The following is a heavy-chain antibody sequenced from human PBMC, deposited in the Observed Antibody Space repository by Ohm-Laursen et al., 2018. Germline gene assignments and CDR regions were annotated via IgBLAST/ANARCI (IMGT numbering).Heavy chain of an antibody. CDR1: GYTFTSYD. Sequence: ASVKVSCKASGYTFTSYDITWMRRATGQGPEWMGWMNPNSGNTGNAQKFQGRVTMTRNTSISTAYMELSSLRSEDTAVYYCASVDAARYFDYWGQGTLVTVSS. CDR2: MNPNSGNT. CDR3: ASVDAARYFDY. J-gene: IGHJ4*02. D-gene: IGHD5-18*01. V-gene: IGHV1-8*01.